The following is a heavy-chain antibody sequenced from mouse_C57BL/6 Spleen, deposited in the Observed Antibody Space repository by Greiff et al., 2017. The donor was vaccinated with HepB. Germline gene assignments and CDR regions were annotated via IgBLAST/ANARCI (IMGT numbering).Heavy chain of an antibody. Sequence: QVQLQQSGAELVKPGASVKMSCKASGYTFTSYWITWVKQRPGQGLEWIGDIYPGSGSTNYNEKFKSKATLTVDTSSSTASMQLSSLTSEDSEVYYCARRSPRYFDYWGQGTTLTVSS. CDR3: ARRSPRYFDY. J-gene: IGHJ2*01. CDR2: IYPGSGST. V-gene: IGHV1-55*01. CDR1: GYTFTSYW.